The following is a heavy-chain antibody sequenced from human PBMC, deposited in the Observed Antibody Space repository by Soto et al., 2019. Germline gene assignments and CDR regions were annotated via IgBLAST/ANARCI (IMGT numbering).Heavy chain of an antibody. CDR2: ISGSGGST. D-gene: IGHD3-3*01. J-gene: IGHJ6*02. V-gene: IGHV3-23*01. Sequence: PWGSLRLSCAASGFTFSSYAMSCVRQAPGNGLEWVSSISGSGGSTYYADSVKGRFTISRDNSKNTLYLQMNSLRAEDTAVYYCAKDTPIDDFWSGYTTNTYYGMDVWGQGTTVTVSS. CDR3: AKDTPIDDFWSGYTTNTYYGMDV. CDR1: GFTFSSYA.